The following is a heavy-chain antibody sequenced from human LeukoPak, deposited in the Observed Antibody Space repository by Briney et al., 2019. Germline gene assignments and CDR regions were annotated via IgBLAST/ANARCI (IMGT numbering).Heavy chain of an antibody. D-gene: IGHD3-22*01. Sequence: GGSLRLSCAASGFTFDDYAMHCVRQAPGKGLEWVSGISWNSGSIGYADSVKGRFTISRDNAKNSLYLQMNSLRAEDTALYYCARGYYDSSGYYYFEYYFDYWGQGTLVTVSS. J-gene: IGHJ4*02. V-gene: IGHV3-9*01. CDR2: ISWNSGSI. CDR3: ARGYYDSSGYYYFEYYFDY. CDR1: GFTFDDYA.